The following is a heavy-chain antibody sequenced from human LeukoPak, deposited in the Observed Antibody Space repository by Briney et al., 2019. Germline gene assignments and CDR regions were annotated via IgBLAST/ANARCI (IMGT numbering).Heavy chain of an antibody. CDR3: ARGVDYGDYYFDY. Sequence: GGSLRLSCAASGFTFSGYTMNWVRQAPGKGLEWVSSISGSSSTIYYADSVKGRFTISRDNAKNSLYLQMNSLRAEDTAVYYCARGVDYGDYYFDYWGQGTLVTVSS. J-gene: IGHJ4*02. D-gene: IGHD4-17*01. CDR1: GFTFSGYT. CDR2: ISGSSSTI. V-gene: IGHV3-21*01.